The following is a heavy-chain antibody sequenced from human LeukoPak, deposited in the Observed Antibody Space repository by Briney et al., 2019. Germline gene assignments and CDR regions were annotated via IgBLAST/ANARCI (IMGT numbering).Heavy chain of an antibody. D-gene: IGHD5-24*01. CDR2: MNPNSGNT. Sequence: GASVKVSCKASGYTFTSYDINWVRQATGQGLEWMGWMNPNSGNTGYAQKFQGRVTMTRNTSISTAYMELSSLRSEDTAVYYCAKSHLEMATITPVYWYFDLWGRGTLVTVSS. CDR1: GYTFTSYD. CDR3: AKSHLEMATITPVYWYFDL. J-gene: IGHJ2*01. V-gene: IGHV1-8*01.